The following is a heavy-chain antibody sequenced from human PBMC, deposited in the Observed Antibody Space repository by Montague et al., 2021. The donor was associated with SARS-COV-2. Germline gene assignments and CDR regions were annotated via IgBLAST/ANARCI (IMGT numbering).Heavy chain of an antibody. Sequence: TLSLTCTVSDDSISGGRYYWSWIRQPAGKGLEWIGRIYTSGNTHYNPSLKSRVSMLVDTSKNQLSLKLSSVTAADTAIYYCARARLTGTTKDYYGLDVWGQGTLVTVSS. CDR1: DDSISGGRYY. V-gene: IGHV4-61*02. CDR3: ARARLTGTTKDYYGLDV. D-gene: IGHD1-7*01. J-gene: IGHJ6*02. CDR2: IYTSGNT.